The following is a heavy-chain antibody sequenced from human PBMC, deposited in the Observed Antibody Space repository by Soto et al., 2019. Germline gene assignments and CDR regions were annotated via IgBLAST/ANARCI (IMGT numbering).Heavy chain of an antibody. CDR1: GFTFSSYS. J-gene: IGHJ4*02. D-gene: IGHD2-15*01. CDR3: VRTSLVVAAATREDY. CDR2: ISSSGSYI. V-gene: IGHV3-21*01. Sequence: PGGSLRLSCAASGFTFSSYSMNWVRQAPGKGLVWVSCISSSGSYIYYADSVKGRFTISRDNAKNTLYLQMNSLRAEDTAVYYCVRTSLVVAAATREDYWGQGTLVTVSS.